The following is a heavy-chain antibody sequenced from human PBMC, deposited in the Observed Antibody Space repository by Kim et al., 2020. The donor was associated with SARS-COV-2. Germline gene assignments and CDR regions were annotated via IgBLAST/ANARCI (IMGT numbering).Heavy chain of an antibody. CDR1: GFSFNTYG. CDR3: ARAKSGSAYTNDSNPLYYDTDGIDV. V-gene: IGHV3-33*01. CDR2: IWYDGSSE. J-gene: IGHJ3*01. Sequence: GGSLRLSCAASGFSFNTYGMHWVRQAPGKGLEWVAVIWYDGSSEYYADSVKGRFSISRDNSKNTLYLLLNSLRAEDTAVYHCARAKSGSAYTNDSNPLYYDTDGIDVWGQGTTVTVSS. D-gene: IGHD3-3*01.